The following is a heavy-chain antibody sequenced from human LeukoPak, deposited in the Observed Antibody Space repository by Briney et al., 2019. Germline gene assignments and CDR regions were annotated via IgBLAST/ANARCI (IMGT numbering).Heavy chain of an antibody. V-gene: IGHV3-20*04. CDR3: ARQYTDSRDWYFYYIGV. CDR1: GFKFEDYG. Sequence: GGSLRLSCVGSGFKFEDYGMNWVRQVPGKGLEWVSGINWSGTNIGYADSVKGRFTISRDNAKNALYLQMNSLRAEDTALYFCARQYTDSRDWYFYYIGVWGKGTTVIVSS. CDR2: INWSGTNI. J-gene: IGHJ6*03. D-gene: IGHD3-22*01.